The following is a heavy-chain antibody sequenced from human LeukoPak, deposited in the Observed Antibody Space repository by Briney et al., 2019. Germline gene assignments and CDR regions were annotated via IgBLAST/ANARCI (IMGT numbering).Heavy chain of an antibody. J-gene: IGHJ4*02. CDR2: ISGSGGST. V-gene: IGHV3-23*01. CDR3: AGSSGDYYFDY. D-gene: IGHD3-10*01. CDR1: GFTFSSYA. Sequence: PGGSLRLSCAASGFTFSSYAMSWVRPAPGKGREWVSAISGSGGSTYYADSVKGRFTISRDNSKNTLYLQMNSLRAEDTAVYYCAGSSGDYYFDYWGQGTLVTVSS.